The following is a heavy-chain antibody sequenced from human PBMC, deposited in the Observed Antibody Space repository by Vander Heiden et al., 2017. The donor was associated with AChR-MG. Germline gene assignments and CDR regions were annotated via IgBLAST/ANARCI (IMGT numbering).Heavy chain of an antibody. CDR3: ARGKNVLRCFEEFYFDY. V-gene: IGHV4-34*01. CDR1: GGSFSGYY. D-gene: IGHD3-10*01. Sequence: QVQLQQWGAGLLKPSETLSLTCAGYGGSFSGYYWNGNRQRPGKGLEWIGEINHSGSTNYNPSLKSGVTISVDTSKNQFSLKLSSVTAADTAVYYCARGKNVLRCFEEFYFDYWGQGTLVTVSS. J-gene: IGHJ4*02. CDR2: INHSGST.